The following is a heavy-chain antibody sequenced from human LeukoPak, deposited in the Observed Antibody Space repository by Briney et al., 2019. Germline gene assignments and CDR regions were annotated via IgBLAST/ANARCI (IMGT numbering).Heavy chain of an antibody. V-gene: IGHV1-46*01. CDR1: GYTFTSYY. D-gene: IGHD3-10*01. CDR3: ARDRVEPMVRGVIVYYFDY. J-gene: IGHJ4*02. Sequence: EASVKVSCKASGYTFTSYYMHWVRQAPGQGLEWMGIINPSGGSTSYAQKFQGRVTMTRDMSTSTVYMELSSLRSEDTAVYYCARDRVEPMVRGVIVYYFDYWGQGTLVTVSS. CDR2: INPSGGST.